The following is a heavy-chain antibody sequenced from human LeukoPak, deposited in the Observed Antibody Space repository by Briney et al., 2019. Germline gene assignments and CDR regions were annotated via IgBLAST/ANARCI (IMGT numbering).Heavy chain of an antibody. CDR1: GFTFSDYY. CDR3: ARDISWYYPDY. CDR2: ISSSGNTR. D-gene: IGHD6-13*01. J-gene: IGHJ4*02. Sequence: GGSLRLSCAASGFTFSDYYMSWIRQAPGKGLEWVSYISSSGNTRYYADSVKGRFTNSRDNAKNSLYLQMNSLRAEDTAVYYCARDISWYYPDYWGQGTLVTVSS. V-gene: IGHV3-11*01.